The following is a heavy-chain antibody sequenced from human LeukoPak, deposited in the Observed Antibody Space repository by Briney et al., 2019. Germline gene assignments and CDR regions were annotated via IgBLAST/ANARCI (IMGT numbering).Heavy chain of an antibody. J-gene: IGHJ4*02. D-gene: IGHD6-6*01. Sequence: PGGSLRLSCAASGFTFSSYTMNWVRQAPGKGLEWVSSLSSSDYYIYYADSVKGRFTISRDNAKNSLYLQMNSLRAEDTAVYYCARDLEYTTSSGDYWGQGTLVIVSS. CDR2: LSSSDYYI. CDR1: GFTFSSYT. CDR3: ARDLEYTTSSGDY. V-gene: IGHV3-21*01.